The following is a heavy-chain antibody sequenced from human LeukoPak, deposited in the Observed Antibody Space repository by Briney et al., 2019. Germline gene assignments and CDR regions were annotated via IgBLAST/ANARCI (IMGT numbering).Heavy chain of an antibody. V-gene: IGHV1-46*01. J-gene: IGHJ5*02. CDR2: INPSGGST. CDR3: ARAADDDYGSGSYYTWFDP. D-gene: IGHD3-10*01. Sequence: ASVKVSCKASGYTFTSYYMHWVRQAPGQGLEWMGIINPSGGSTSYAQKFQGRVTMTRDTSTSTVYMELSSLGSEDTAVYYCARAADDDYGSGSYYTWFDPWGQGTLVTVSS. CDR1: GYTFTSYY.